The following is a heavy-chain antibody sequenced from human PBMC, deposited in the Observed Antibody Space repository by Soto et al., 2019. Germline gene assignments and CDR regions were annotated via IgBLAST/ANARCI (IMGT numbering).Heavy chain of an antibody. CDR1: GFTFSIYA. Sequence: GGSLRLSFSASGFTFSIYAMHLIRQAPGKGLEYDSVISRNEGSTHYADSVKVRFTISRDNPKNTLYLQMSSLRAEDTAVYYCVKMGSSGYFFDYWGQGTLVTVSS. D-gene: IGHD3-22*01. CDR2: ISRNEGST. CDR3: VKMGSSGYFFDY. V-gene: IGHV3-64D*06. J-gene: IGHJ4*02.